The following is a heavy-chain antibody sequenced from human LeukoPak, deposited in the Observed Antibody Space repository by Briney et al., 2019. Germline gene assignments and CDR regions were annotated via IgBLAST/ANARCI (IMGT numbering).Heavy chain of an antibody. CDR1: GDSISNTSYY. J-gene: IGHJ4*02. D-gene: IGHD1-26*01. V-gene: IGHV4-39*01. Sequence: SETLSLTCTVSGDSISNTSYYWGWIRQPPGKGLEWIGSIYYSGSTFYNPSLESRVSMSVDTSKKQFSLRLRSVTAADTAVYYCARRGVCGNSYCFPFDYWGQGTLVTVSS. CDR3: ARRGVCGNSYCFPFDY. CDR2: IYYSGST.